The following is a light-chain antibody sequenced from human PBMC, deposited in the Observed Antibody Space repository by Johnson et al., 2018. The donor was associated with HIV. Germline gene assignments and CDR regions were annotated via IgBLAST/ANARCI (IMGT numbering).Light chain of an antibody. Sequence: QSVLTQPPSVSAAPGQKVTISCSGSSSNIGNNYVSWYQQLPGTAPKVLIYENNKRPSGIPDRFSGSKSGTSATLDITGLQTGDEADYYCGTWDSSLSAGEYVGGTGTKVTVL. CDR2: ENN. CDR1: SSNIGNNY. V-gene: IGLV1-51*02. CDR3: GTWDSSLSAGEYV. J-gene: IGLJ1*01.